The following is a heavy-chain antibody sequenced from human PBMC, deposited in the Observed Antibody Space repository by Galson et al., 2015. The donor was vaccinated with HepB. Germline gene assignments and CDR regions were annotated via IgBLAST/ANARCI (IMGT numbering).Heavy chain of an antibody. CDR1: RFIFSNYA. Sequence: SLRLSCAASRFIFSNYAMSWVRQAPGRGLEWVALIAGGACPNTHYADSVKGRFTISRDNAKDSLNLQMNSLRADDTAVYYCARDRGYGTFDIWGQGTIVTVS. CDR2: IAGGACPNT. D-gene: IGHD3-10*01. J-gene: IGHJ3*02. V-gene: IGHV3-23*01. CDR3: ARDRGYGTFDI.